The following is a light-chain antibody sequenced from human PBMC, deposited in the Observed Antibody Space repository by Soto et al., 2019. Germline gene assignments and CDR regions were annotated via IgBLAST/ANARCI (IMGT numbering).Light chain of an antibody. V-gene: IGKV3-15*01. J-gene: IGKJ2*01. CDR2: GAS. Sequence: EIVMTQSPYTLSVSPGERSTLSCMASQSVSGKLAWYQQKPGQAPRLLIYGASTRATGIPARFSGSGSGTEFTLTISSLQSEDFAIYYCQQYNNWPRTLGQGTKVAIK. CDR1: QSVSGK. CDR3: QQYNNWPRT.